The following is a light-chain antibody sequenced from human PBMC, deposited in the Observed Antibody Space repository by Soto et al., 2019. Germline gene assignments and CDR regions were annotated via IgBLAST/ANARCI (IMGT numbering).Light chain of an antibody. V-gene: IGLV2-8*01. CDR2: EVS. Sequence: QLVLTQPPSASGSPGQSVTISCTGTSSDVGGYNYVSWYQQYPGKAPTLMIYEVSKRPSGVPDRFSGSKSGNTASLTVSGLQAEDEADYYCSSYGGSNNVLFGGGTKLTVL. J-gene: IGLJ2*01. CDR3: SSYGGSNNVL. CDR1: SSDVGGYNY.